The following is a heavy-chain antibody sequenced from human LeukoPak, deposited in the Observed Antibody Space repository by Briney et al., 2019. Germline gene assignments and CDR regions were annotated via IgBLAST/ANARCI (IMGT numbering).Heavy chain of an antibody. V-gene: IGHV1-3*03. CDR2: INAGNGNT. J-gene: IGHJ4*02. Sequence: GASVKVSCKASGYTFTSYAMHWVRQAPGQRLEWMGWINAGNGNTKYSQEFQGRVTITRDTSASTAYMELSSLRSGDMAVYYCARESGYYSFDLDYWGQGTLVTVSS. CDR3: ARESGYYSFDLDY. CDR1: GYTFTSYA. D-gene: IGHD3-22*01.